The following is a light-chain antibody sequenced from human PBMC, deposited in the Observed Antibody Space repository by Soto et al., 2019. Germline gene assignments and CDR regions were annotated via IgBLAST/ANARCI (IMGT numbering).Light chain of an antibody. CDR3: QQRSNRSPVT. Sequence: IGLTQSPPTLSLSPGERATLSCRASQSVSSYLAWYQQKPGQAPRLLIYDASNRATGIPARFSGSGSGTDFTLTISSLEPEDFEVYYCQQRSNRSPVTFGGGTKVAIK. V-gene: IGKV3-11*01. CDR2: DAS. CDR1: QSVSSY. J-gene: IGKJ4*01.